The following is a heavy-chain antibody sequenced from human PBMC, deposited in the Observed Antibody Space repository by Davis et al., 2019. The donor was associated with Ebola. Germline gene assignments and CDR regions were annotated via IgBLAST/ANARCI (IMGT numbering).Heavy chain of an antibody. V-gene: IGHV3-21*04. D-gene: IGHD1-26*01. CDR1: GFTFSSYS. CDR3: AKDTSNIWFDI. CDR2: ISSSSNYI. J-gene: IGHJ3*02. Sequence: GGSLRLSCAASGFTFSSYSMNWVRQAPGKGLEWVSFISSSSNYIYYADSVKGRFTISRDNSKNTLYLQMNGLRVEDTAIYYCAKDTSNIWFDIWGQGTNVTVSS.